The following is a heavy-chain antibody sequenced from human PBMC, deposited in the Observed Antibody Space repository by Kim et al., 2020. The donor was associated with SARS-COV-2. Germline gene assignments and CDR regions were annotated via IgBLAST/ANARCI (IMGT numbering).Heavy chain of an antibody. V-gene: IGHV1-3*01. CDR2: INGGNGNT. J-gene: IGHJ4*02. Sequence: ASVKVSCKASGYTFTTFALYWVLRAPGQRLEWMGWINGGNGNTRYSQKFQARVSITRDTSATTAYLELSGLRSEDTAVYYCAREAVAGSFDYWGQGTLVTVSS. CDR1: GYTFTTFA. D-gene: IGHD6-19*01. CDR3: AREAVAGSFDY.